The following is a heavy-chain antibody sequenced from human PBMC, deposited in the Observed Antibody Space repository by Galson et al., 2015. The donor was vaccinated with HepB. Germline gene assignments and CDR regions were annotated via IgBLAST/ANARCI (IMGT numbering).Heavy chain of an antibody. CDR3: ARDNSPLGYYYGMDV. D-gene: IGHD3-22*01. J-gene: IGHJ6*02. V-gene: IGHV3-23*01. CDR2: ISASSASA. CDR1: GFVFSNFA. Sequence: SLRLSCAASGFVFSNFAMSWVRQTPRKGLEWVSAISASSASAFYADSVERRFTISRDNSKNTLYLQMNNLRAEDTAVYYCARDNSPLGYYYGMDVWGQGTTVSVSS.